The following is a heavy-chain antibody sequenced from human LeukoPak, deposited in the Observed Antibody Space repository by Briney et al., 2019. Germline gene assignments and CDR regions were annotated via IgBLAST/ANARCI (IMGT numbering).Heavy chain of an antibody. V-gene: IGHV4-59*01. CDR3: ARENSSGWIDY. CDR1: GGSISSYY. CDR2: IYYSGST. J-gene: IGHJ4*02. D-gene: IGHD6-19*01. Sequence: SETLSLTCTVSGGSISSYYWSWIRQPPGKGLEWIGYIYYSGSTNYNPSLKSRVTIPVDTSKNQFSLKLSSVTAADTAVYYCARENSSGWIDYWGQGTLVTVSS.